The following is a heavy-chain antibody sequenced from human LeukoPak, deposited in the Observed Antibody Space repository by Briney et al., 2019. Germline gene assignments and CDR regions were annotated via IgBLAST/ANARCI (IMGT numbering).Heavy chain of an antibody. CDR1: GFTFSNYW. V-gene: IGHV3-7*04. J-gene: IGHJ4*02. Sequence: GGSLRLSCAASGFTFSNYWMTWVRQAPGKGLEWVANIDQDGSDMYSVDSVKGRFSISRDNAKKALYLQMNSLRADDTAVYYCARAYYYGSGGYYSWAYFDFWGLGTLVTVSS. CDR3: ARAYYYGSGGYYSWAYFDF. CDR2: IDQDGSDM. D-gene: IGHD3-10*01.